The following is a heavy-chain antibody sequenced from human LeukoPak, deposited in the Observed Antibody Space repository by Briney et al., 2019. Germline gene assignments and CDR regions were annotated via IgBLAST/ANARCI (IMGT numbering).Heavy chain of an antibody. J-gene: IGHJ3*02. CDR2: ISSNTSYI. CDR1: GFSFRSYL. V-gene: IGHV3-21*01. CDR3: ARDRNERGSDAFDI. Sequence: GGSLRLSCAASGFSFRSYLMNWVRQPPGRGLEWVSVISSNTSYIYYADSVKGRFTISRDNANNSVYLQMNSLSADDTGVYYCARDRNERGSDAFDIWGQGTKVTVSS.